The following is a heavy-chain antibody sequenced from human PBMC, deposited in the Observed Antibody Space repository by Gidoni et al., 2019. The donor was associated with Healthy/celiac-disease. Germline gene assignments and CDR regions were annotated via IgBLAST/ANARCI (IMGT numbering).Heavy chain of an antibody. Sequence: QVQLVQSGAEVKKPGASVKVSCQASGYTFTGYYMHWVRQAPGQGLEWMGWINPNSGGTNYAQKFQGWVTMTRDTSISTAYMELSRLRSDDTAVYYCARFGNYDSSGYYSNWFDPWGQGTLVTVSS. CDR1: GYTFTGYY. CDR2: INPNSGGT. J-gene: IGHJ5*02. CDR3: ARFGNYDSSGYYSNWFDP. D-gene: IGHD3-22*01. V-gene: IGHV1-2*04.